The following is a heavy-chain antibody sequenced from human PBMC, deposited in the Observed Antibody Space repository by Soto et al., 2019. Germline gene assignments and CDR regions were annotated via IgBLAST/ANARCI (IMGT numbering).Heavy chain of an antibody. CDR1: GFTFSSYA. J-gene: IGHJ4*02. CDR3: ASGAARLFDY. D-gene: IGHD6-6*01. V-gene: IGHV3-30-3*01. CDR2: ISYDGSNK. Sequence: QVQLVESGGGVVQPGRSLRLSCAASGFTFSSYAMHWVRQAPGKGLEWVAVISYDGSNKYYADSVKGRFTISRDSSKNPLYLQMNSLRAEDTAVYYCASGAARLFDYWGQGTLVTVSS.